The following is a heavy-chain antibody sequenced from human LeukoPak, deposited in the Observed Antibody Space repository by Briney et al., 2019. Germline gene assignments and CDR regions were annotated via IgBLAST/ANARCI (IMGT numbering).Heavy chain of an antibody. CDR3: ARDLSSGMPGGFDY. CDR1: GFTYRRYS. Sequence: GGSLRLSCVASGFTYRRYSMIWVRQAPGKGLEWVSTISSGSDYLYHADSVRGRFTISRDNARNSLFLQMDDLRAEDTALYYCARDLSSGMPGGFDYWGQGILVTVSS. J-gene: IGHJ4*02. D-gene: IGHD2-2*01. V-gene: IGHV3-21*01. CDR2: ISSGSDYL.